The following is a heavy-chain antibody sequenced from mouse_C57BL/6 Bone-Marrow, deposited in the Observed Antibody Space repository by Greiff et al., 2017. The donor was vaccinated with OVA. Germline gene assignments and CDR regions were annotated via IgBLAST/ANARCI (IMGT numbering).Heavy chain of an antibody. CDR2: IDPSDSAT. CDR1: GYTFTSYW. V-gene: IGHV1-52*01. D-gene: IGHD1-2*01. CDR3: ARAGSYYGDFDA. Sequence: VQLQQPGAELVRPGSSVKLSCKASGYTFTSYWMHWVKQRPIQGLEWIGNIDPSDSATHYNQKFKDKATLTVDKSSSTAYMQLSSLTSEDSAVYYCARAGSYYGDFDAWGTGTTVTVSS. J-gene: IGHJ1*03.